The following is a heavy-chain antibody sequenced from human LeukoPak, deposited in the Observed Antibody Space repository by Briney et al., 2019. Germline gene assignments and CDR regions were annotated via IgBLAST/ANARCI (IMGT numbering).Heavy chain of an antibody. Sequence: GSLRLSCAASGFTVSSNYMSWVRQAPGKGLEWVSVIYSGGSTYYADSVKGRFTISRDNSKNTLYLQMGSLRAEDMAVYYCASAIAVAGTVRDAFDIWGQGTMVTVSS. CDR3: ASAIAVAGTVRDAFDI. D-gene: IGHD6-19*01. V-gene: IGHV3-66*01. J-gene: IGHJ3*02. CDR1: GFTVSSNY. CDR2: IYSGGST.